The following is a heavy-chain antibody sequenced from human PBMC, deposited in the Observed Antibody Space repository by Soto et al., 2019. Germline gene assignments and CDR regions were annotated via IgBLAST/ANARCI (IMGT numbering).Heavy chain of an antibody. Sequence: PSETLSLTCAVYGGSFSGYYWSWIRQPPGKGLEWIGEINHSGSTNYNPSLKSRVTISVDTSKNQLSLKLSSVTAADTAVYYCARRTYYDFWSGYYTGIPGEGYFDYWGQGTLVTVSS. CDR2: INHSGST. CDR1: GGSFSGYY. J-gene: IGHJ4*02. CDR3: ARRTYYDFWSGYYTGIPGEGYFDY. D-gene: IGHD3-3*01. V-gene: IGHV4-34*01.